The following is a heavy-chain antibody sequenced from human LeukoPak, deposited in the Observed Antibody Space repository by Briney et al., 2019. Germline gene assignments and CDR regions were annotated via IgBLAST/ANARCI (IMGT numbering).Heavy chain of an antibody. CDR3: AKPYRITGTRFGFDY. J-gene: IGHJ4*02. D-gene: IGHD1-20*01. CDR1: GFTFSSYG. Sequence: GGSLRLSCAASGFTFSSYGMHWVRQAPGKGLEWVAVISYDGSNKYYADSVKGRFTISRDNSKNTLYLQMNSLRAEDTAVYYCAKPYRITGTRFGFDYWGQGTLVTVSS. CDR2: ISYDGSNK. V-gene: IGHV3-30*18.